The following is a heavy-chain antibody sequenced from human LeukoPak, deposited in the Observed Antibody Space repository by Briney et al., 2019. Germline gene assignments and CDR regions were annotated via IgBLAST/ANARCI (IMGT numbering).Heavy chain of an antibody. CDR1: GGSISSSNYY. D-gene: IGHD3-3*01. CDR2: IYYSGNT. Sequence: SETLSLTCTVSGGSISSSNYYWSWIRQPPGKELEWIGYIYYSGNTKYNPSLKSRVTISLDTSKNHFSLKLSSVTAADTAVYYCARSGVLEWFFNIAAFDIWGQGTMVTVSS. J-gene: IGHJ3*02. CDR3: ARSGVLEWFFNIAAFDI. V-gene: IGHV4-61*03.